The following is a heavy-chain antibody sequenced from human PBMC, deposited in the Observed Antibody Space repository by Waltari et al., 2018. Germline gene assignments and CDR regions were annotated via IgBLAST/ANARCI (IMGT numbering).Heavy chain of an antibody. D-gene: IGHD1-26*01. Sequence: EMQLVEPGGGFVKRGGSIRLCWAASGFSLTSAWMSWFRQAPGKGLEWIGRIKSYTSGGTTDYAAPVKGRFTISKDDSKSTLFLEMSSLKTEDTAVYYCSADASELGQGELDYWGQGTLVTVSS. CDR1: GFSLTSAW. J-gene: IGHJ4*02. CDR2: IKSYTSGGTT. V-gene: IGHV3-15*01. CDR3: SADASELGQGELDY.